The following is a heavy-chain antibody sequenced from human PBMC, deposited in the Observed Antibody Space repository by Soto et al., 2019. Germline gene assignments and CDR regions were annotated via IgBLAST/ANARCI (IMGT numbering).Heavy chain of an antibody. CDR3: ARSGYNWNDGARGYFDY. CDR2: ISSSGRTI. V-gene: IGHV3-48*03. CDR1: GFTFSSYE. Sequence: EVQLVESGGGLVQPGGSLRLACAASGFTFSSYEMNCVRQAPGKGLEWVSYISSSGRTIYYADSVKGRFTISRDNAKNSLYLQMNSLRAEDTAVYYCARSGYNWNDGARGYFDYWGQGTLVTVSS. J-gene: IGHJ4*02. D-gene: IGHD1-20*01.